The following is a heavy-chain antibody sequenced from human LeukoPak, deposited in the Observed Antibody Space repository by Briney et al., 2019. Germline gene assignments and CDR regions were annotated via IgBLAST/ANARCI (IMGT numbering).Heavy chain of an antibody. CDR3: AREYCGGDRSLDY. CDR1: GGSFSGYY. Sequence: PSEALSLTCAVYGGSFSGYYWSWIRQPPGKGLEWIGEINHSGSTNYNPSLKSRVTISVDTSKNQFSLKLSSVTAADTAVYYCAREYCGGDRSLDYWGQGTLVTVSS. V-gene: IGHV4-34*01. D-gene: IGHD2-21*02. CDR2: INHSGST. J-gene: IGHJ4*02.